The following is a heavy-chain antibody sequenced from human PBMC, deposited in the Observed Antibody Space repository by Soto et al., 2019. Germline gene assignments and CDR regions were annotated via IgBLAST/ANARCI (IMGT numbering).Heavy chain of an antibody. CDR1: GFTFSSYA. D-gene: IGHD4-4*01. J-gene: IGHJ6*03. CDR3: AKDTSTVNNYYCMDV. CDR2: ISGSGGST. Sequence: EVQLLESGGGLVQPGGSLRLSCAASGFTFSSYAMSWVRQAPGKGLEWVSAISGSGGSTYYADSVKGRFTISRDNSKNTLYLQMNSLRAGATAVYYCAKDTSTVNNYYCMDVWGKGTTVTVSS. V-gene: IGHV3-23*01.